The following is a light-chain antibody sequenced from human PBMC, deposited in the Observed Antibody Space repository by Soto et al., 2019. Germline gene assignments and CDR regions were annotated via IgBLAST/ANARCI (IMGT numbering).Light chain of an antibody. CDR2: GAS. V-gene: IGKV3-15*01. J-gene: IGKJ4*01. CDR1: QSVTSS. Sequence: EIVMTQSPATLSVSPGERVTFSCRASQSVTSSLAWYQHKPGQAPRLLISGASTGATGIPARFSGSGSGTEFTITINSLQSEDFAIYYCQQYNNWPVTFGGGTKVDIK. CDR3: QQYNNWPVT.